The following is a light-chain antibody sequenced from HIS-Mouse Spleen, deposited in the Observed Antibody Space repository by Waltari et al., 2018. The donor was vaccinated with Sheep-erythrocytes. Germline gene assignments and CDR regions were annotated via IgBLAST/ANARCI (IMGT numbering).Light chain of an antibody. J-gene: IGLJ3*02. CDR2: EVS. Sequence: QSALTQPRSVSGSPGQSVTISCTVTSSDVGGYNYVSWYQQHPGKAPKLMIYEVSKRTSGVPDRFSGSKSGNTASLTVSGLQAEDEADYYCSSYAGSNNWVFGGGTKLTVL. CDR3: SSYAGSNNWV. CDR1: SSDVGGYNY. V-gene: IGLV2-8*01.